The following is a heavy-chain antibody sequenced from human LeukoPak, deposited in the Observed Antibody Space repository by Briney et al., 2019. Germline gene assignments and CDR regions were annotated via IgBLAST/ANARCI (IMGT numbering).Heavy chain of an antibody. Sequence: GGSLRLSCAASGFTFSSYAMHWVRQAPGKGLEWVAVISYDGSNKYYADSVKGRLTISRDNSKNTLYLQMNSLRAEDTAVYYCARDPSGYSANFDYWGQGTLVTVSS. CDR3: ARDPSGYSANFDY. V-gene: IGHV3-30-3*01. CDR2: ISYDGSNK. J-gene: IGHJ4*02. CDR1: GFTFSSYA. D-gene: IGHD3-9*01.